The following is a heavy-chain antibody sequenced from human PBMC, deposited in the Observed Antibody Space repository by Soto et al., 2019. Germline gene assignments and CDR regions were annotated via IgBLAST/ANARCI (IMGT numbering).Heavy chain of an antibody. CDR2: ISGSGGST. Sequence: PGGSLRLSCAASGFTFSSYAMNWVRQAPGKGLEWVSAISGSGGSTYYVDSVKGRFTISRDNSRNTLYLQMSSLRAEDTAVYYCAKDPEVVVTAPDYWGQGTLVTVSS. D-gene: IGHD2-21*02. J-gene: IGHJ4*02. V-gene: IGHV3-23*01. CDR1: GFTFSSYA. CDR3: AKDPEVVVTAPDY.